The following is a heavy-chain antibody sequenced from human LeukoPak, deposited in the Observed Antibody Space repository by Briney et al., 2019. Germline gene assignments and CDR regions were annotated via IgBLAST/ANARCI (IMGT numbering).Heavy chain of an antibody. CDR2: MNPNSGNT. J-gene: IGHJ4*02. Sequence: ASVKVSCKASGYTFTSYDINWVRQATVQGLEWMGWMNPNSGNTGYAQKFQGRVTMTRNTSISTAYMELSSLRSEDTAVYYCASASAAGSYYFDYWGQGTLVTVSS. CDR1: GYTFTSYD. V-gene: IGHV1-8*01. CDR3: ASASAAGSYYFDY. D-gene: IGHD6-13*01.